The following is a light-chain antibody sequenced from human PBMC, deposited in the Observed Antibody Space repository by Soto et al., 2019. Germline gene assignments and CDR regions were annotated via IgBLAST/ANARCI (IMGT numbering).Light chain of an antibody. CDR1: QSLLHSNGYNY. Sequence: DIVMTQSQLSLPLTVVEPASISCRSSQSLLHSNGYNYLDWYLQKPGQSPQLLIYLGSNRASGVPDRFSGSGSGTDFTLKISRVEAEDVGVYYCMQTLQSWTFGQGTKVDIK. J-gene: IGKJ1*01. CDR3: MQTLQSWT. CDR2: LGS. V-gene: IGKV2-28*01.